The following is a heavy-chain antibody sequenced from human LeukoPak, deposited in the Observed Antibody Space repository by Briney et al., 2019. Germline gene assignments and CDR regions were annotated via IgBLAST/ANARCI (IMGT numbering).Heavy chain of an antibody. J-gene: IGHJ4*02. V-gene: IGHV3-7*02. Sequence: QPGGSLRLSRTAGAFTFSSYWMRWVRQAPGKGLEWVANIKQEGSKQYYVDSVKGRFTISRDNGTNSLYLQMNTVRAEDTTMYYCADYIGHSSGGYYFDHWGQGTLVTVSS. CDR1: AFTFSSYW. CDR2: IKQEGSKQ. D-gene: IGHD6-19*01. CDR3: ADYIGHSSGGYYFDH.